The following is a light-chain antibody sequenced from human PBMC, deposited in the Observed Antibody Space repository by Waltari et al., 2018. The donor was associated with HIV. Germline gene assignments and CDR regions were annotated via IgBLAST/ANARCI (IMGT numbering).Light chain of an antibody. CDR2: ASS. Sequence: DIQMSQVPSSLSASVGDRVNITCRASRDISNDLAWYQQKPGKVPKLLIYASSTLRSGVPSRFRGSGSGTDFTLTINGLQPEDVASYYCQNYDSAPVAFGQGTRLEI. J-gene: IGKJ5*01. CDR1: RDISND. V-gene: IGKV1-27*01. CDR3: QNYDSAPVA.